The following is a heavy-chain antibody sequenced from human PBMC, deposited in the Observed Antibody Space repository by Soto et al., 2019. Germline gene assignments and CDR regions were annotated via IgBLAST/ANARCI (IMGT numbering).Heavy chain of an antibody. CDR1: GGSISSYY. J-gene: IGHJ5*02. D-gene: IGHD6-13*01. CDR3: ARGRYSSSWYSWFDP. CDR2: IYYSGST. Sequence: PSETLSRTCTVSGGSISSYYWSWIRQPPGKGLEWIGYIYYSGSTNYNPSLKSRVTISVDTSKNQFSLKLSSVTAADTAVYYCARGRYSSSWYSWFDPWGQGTLVTAPQ. V-gene: IGHV4-59*01.